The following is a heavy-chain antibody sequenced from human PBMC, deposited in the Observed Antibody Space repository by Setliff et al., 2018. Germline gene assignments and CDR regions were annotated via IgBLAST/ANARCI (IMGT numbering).Heavy chain of an antibody. V-gene: IGHV3-15*07. CDR3: ARDPVGGQLIRAGPFDY. CDR2: IKSKTDGGTT. J-gene: IGHJ4*02. D-gene: IGHD6-13*01. CDR1: GFSFTDAW. Sequence: PGGSLRLSCAASGFSFTDAWMNWVRQAPGKGLEWVGRIKSKTDGGTTDYAAPVKGRFTISRDDSKNTLYLQMNSLRPEDTAVYYCARDPVGGQLIRAGPFDYWGQGTLVTVSS.